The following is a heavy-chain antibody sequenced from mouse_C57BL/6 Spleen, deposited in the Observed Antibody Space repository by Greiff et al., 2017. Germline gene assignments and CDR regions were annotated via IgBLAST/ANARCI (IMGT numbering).Heavy chain of an antibody. CDR2: IYPGDGDT. Sequence: VQLQQSGPELVKPGASVTISCKASGYAFSSSWMNWVKQRPGKGLEWIGRIYPGDGDTNYNGNFKGKATLTADKYSSTAYMEISSLTSEDSAVYFCAREGINYYGDWYFEVWGTGTTVTVSS. D-gene: IGHD1-1*01. V-gene: IGHV1-82*01. CDR1: GYAFSSSW. J-gene: IGHJ1*03. CDR3: AREGINYYGDWYFEV.